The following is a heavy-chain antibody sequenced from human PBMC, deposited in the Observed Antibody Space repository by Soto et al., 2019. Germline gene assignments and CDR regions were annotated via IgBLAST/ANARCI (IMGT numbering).Heavy chain of an antibody. CDR1: GFTFSSYA. CDR3: AKGFSYSSGSEAY. CDR2: ISGSGGST. Sequence: PGGSLRLSCAASGFTFSSYAMSWVRQAPGKGLEWVSAISGSGGSTYHADSVKGRFTISRDNSKNTLYLQMNSLRAEDTAVYYCAKGFSYSSGSEAYWGQGTLVTVFS. J-gene: IGHJ4*02. V-gene: IGHV3-23*01. D-gene: IGHD6-19*01.